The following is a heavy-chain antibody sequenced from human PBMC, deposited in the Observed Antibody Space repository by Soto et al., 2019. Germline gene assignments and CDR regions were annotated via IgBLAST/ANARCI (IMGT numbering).Heavy chain of an antibody. D-gene: IGHD2-15*01. CDR3: ARALRGVVVVAAREMDV. CDR2: IYYTGST. V-gene: IGHV4-59*01. J-gene: IGHJ6*02. CDR1: GGSISSDY. Sequence: QVQLQESGPGLVKPSETLSLTCSVSGGSISSDYWSWIRQPPGKGLEWIGYIYYTGSTNYNPSLKSRVTISVDTSKNQFSLNLRSVTAADTAVYYCARALRGVVVVAAREMDVWDQGTTVTVSS.